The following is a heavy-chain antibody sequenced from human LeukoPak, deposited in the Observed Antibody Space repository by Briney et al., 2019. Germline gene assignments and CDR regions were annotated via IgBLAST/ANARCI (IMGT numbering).Heavy chain of an antibody. CDR1: GFTFSTYA. J-gene: IGHJ6*03. CDR3: ATHSPEWRYSGYYNFYYMDV. CDR2: ISYDGSSK. Sequence: GGSLRLSCAASGFTFSTYAMHWVRQAPGKGLEWVAVISYDGSSKYYADSVKGRFTISRDNSKNTLYLQMSSLRSEDTAVYFCATHSPEWRYSGYYNFYYMDVWGKGTTVTVSS. D-gene: IGHD5-12*01. V-gene: IGHV3-30*04.